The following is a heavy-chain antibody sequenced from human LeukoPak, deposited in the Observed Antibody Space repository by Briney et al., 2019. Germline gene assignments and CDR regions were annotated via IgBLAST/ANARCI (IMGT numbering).Heavy chain of an antibody. D-gene: IGHD4-17*01. CDR2: FYHSGTT. V-gene: IGHV4-4*02. J-gene: IGHJ5*02. CDR1: GGSISSSNW. Sequence: PSETLSLTCAVSGGSISSSNWWNWVRQPPGKGLEWIGEFYHSGTTNYNPSLKSRVTISVDTSKNQFSLKLSSVTAADTAVYYCAKITPGDYARERFNWFDPWGQGTLVTVSS. CDR3: AKITPGDYARERFNWFDP.